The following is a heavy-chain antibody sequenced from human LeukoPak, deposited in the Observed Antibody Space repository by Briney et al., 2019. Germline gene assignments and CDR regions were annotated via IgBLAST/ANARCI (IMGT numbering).Heavy chain of an antibody. D-gene: IGHD3-22*01. Sequence: PGGSLRLSCAASGFTFSSYSMNWVRQAPGKGLEWVSSISSSSSYIYYADSVKGRFTISRDNAKNSLYLQMNSLRAEDTAVYYCAREVVVITTGAFDIWGQGTMVTVSS. CDR1: GFTFSSYS. V-gene: IGHV3-21*04. CDR2: ISSSSSYI. CDR3: AREVVVITTGAFDI. J-gene: IGHJ3*02.